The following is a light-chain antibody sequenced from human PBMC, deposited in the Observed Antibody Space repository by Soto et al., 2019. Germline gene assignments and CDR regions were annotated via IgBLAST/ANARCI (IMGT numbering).Light chain of an antibody. CDR2: EVN. CDR3: SSYAGSNNLI. V-gene: IGLV2-8*01. Sequence: QSALTQPPSASGSPGQSVTISCTGTSSDVGGYNYLSWYQQHPGKAPKLMIYEVNKRPSGVPDRFSGSKSGNTASLTVSGLQAEDEADYYCSSYAGSNNLIFGGGTKLTVL. J-gene: IGLJ2*01. CDR1: SSDVGGYNY.